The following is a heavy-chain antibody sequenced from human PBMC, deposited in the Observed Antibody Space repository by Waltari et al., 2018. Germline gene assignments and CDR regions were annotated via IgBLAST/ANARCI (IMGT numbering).Heavy chain of an antibody. V-gene: IGHV4-38-2*01. CDR2: IYHSGST. CDR1: GYSISSGSY. Sequence: QVQLQESGPGLVKPSETLSLTCAVSGYSISSGSYWGWIRQPPGKGLEWIGSIYHSGSTYYNPSLKSRVTISVDTSKNQFSLKLSSVTAADTAVYYCARQWFAFDYWGQGTLVTVSS. CDR3: ARQWFAFDY. D-gene: IGHD3-22*01. J-gene: IGHJ4*02.